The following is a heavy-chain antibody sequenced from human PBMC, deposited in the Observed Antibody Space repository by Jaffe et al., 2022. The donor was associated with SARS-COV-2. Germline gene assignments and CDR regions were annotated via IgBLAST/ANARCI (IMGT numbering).Heavy chain of an antibody. J-gene: IGHJ3*02. D-gene: IGHD3-16*01. Sequence: EVQLVESGGGLVQPGGSLRLSCAASGFTFSSYAMNWVRQAPGKGLEWVSTISGSGGSTYYADSVKGRFTISRDNSKNTLYLQVNSLRADDTAVYYCAKDAKTWLRATWGDAFDIWGQGTVVTVSS. CDR1: GFTFSSYA. V-gene: IGHV3-23*04. CDR3: AKDAKTWLRATWGDAFDI. CDR2: ISGSGGST.